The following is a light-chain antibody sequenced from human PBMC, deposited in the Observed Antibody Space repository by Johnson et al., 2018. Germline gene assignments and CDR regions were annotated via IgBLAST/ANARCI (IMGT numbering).Light chain of an antibody. V-gene: IGLV1-51*02. CDR2: ENN. CDR3: GTWDSSLSAGNV. Sequence: QSVLTQPPSLSAAPGQKVTISCSGSSSNIGNNYVSWYQQLPGTAPKLLIYENNKRPSGIPDRFSGSKSGTSATLGITGLQTGDEADYYCGTWDSSLSAGNVFGTGTKFTFL. CDR1: SSNIGNNY. J-gene: IGLJ1*01.